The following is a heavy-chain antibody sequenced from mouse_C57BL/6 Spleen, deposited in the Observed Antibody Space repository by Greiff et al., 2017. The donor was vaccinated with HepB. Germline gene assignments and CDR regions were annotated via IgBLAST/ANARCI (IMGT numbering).Heavy chain of an antibody. Sequence: EVKLVESGGGLVKPGGSLKLSCAASGFTFSSYAMSWVRQTPEKRLEWVATISDGGSYTYYPDNVKGRFTISRDNAKNNLYLQMSHLKSEDTAMYYCARDKLRLDYWGQGTTLTVSS. CDR2: ISDGGSYT. CDR1: GFTFSSYA. D-gene: IGHD3-2*02. J-gene: IGHJ2*01. CDR3: ARDKLRLDY. V-gene: IGHV5-4*01.